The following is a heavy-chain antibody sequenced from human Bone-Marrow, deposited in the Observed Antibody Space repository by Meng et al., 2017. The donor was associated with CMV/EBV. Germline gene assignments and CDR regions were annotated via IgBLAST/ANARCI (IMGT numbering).Heavy chain of an antibody. V-gene: IGHV3-30*02. CDR2: IRFDGTNK. CDR3: AKDRVPYDSSTYYFH. J-gene: IGHJ4*02. D-gene: IGHD3-22*01. CDR1: GFNFSTYG. Sequence: GESLKISCAASGFNFSTYGMHWVRQAPGKGLQWVAFIRFDGTNKKYVDSVKGRFTISRDNSKNTLYLQMNSLSTEDTAVYYCAKDRVPYDSSTYYFHWGQGQLVNVSS.